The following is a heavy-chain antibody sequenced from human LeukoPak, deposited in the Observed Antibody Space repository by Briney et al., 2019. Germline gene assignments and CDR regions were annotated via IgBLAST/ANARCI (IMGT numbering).Heavy chain of an antibody. CDR2: IKSKTDGETT. D-gene: IGHD3-10*01. CDR1: GFTFTNAW. Sequence: GGSLRLSCVASGFTFTNAWMSWVRQAPGKGLEWVGRIKSKTDGETTDYAAPVKGRFTISRDDSKNTLYLQMNSPKTEDTAVYYCITDFALIVGSGKFDYWGQGILVTVAS. V-gene: IGHV3-15*01. CDR3: ITDFALIVGSGKFDY. J-gene: IGHJ4*02.